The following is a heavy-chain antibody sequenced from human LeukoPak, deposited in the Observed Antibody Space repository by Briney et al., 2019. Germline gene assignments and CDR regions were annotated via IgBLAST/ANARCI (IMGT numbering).Heavy chain of an antibody. CDR3: TVTGY. J-gene: IGHJ4*02. Sequence: GGSLRLSCAASGFRFNTFWMSWVRQAPGKGLEWVANIKQDGNEKYYVDSVKGRFTIARDNAKNSVYLQMNSLRVEDTAVYYCTVTGYWGQGTLVTVSS. V-gene: IGHV3-7*01. CDR2: IKQDGNEK. CDR1: GFRFNTFW. D-gene: IGHD2-21*02.